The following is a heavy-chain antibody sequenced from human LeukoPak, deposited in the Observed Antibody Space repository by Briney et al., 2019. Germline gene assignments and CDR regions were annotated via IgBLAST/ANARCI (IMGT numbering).Heavy chain of an antibody. CDR2: IWYDGSNK. D-gene: IGHD3-22*01. V-gene: IGHV3-33*01. CDR3: ARERYYYDSSGYYYYYYGMDV. CDR1: GFTFSSYG. J-gene: IGHJ6*02. Sequence: GGSLRLSCAASGFTFSSYGMHWVRQAPGNGLEWVAVIWYDGSNKYYADSVKGRFTISRDNSKNTLYLQMNSLRAEDKAVYYCARERYYYDSSGYYYYYYGMDVWGQGTTVTVSS.